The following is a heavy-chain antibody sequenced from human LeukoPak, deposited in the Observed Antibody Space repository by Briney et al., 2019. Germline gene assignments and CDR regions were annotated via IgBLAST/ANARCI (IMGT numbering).Heavy chain of an antibody. D-gene: IGHD3-16*01. Sequence: AGGPLRLSCAASGFTVSDFYMSWVRQAPGKGLEWVSLICVSGDTYYTDSVKGRFTISRDTSENTLYLQMNSLRVEDTAVYYCARDRLQYFDYWGQGTLVTVSS. V-gene: IGHV3-53*01. CDR1: GFTVSDFY. CDR3: ARDRLQYFDY. CDR2: ICVSGDT. J-gene: IGHJ4*02.